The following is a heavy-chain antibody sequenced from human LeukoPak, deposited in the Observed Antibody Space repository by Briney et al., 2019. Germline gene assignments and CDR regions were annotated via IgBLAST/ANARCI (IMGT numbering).Heavy chain of an antibody. Sequence: GGSLRLSCAASGFTFSSYAMSWVRQAPGKGLEWVSAISGSGGSTYYADSVKGRFTISRDNSKNTLYLQMNSLRAEDTAVYYCASHLRRLAVAGTDYWGQGTLVTVSS. V-gene: IGHV3-23*01. J-gene: IGHJ4*02. CDR1: GFTFSSYA. CDR2: ISGSGGST. D-gene: IGHD6-19*01. CDR3: ASHLRRLAVAGTDY.